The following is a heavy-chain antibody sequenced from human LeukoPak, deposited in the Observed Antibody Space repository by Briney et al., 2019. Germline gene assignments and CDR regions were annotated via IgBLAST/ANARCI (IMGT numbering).Heavy chain of an antibody. D-gene: IGHD7-27*01. Sequence: GGSLRLSCAASGFTFSSYDMHWVRQAAGKGLEWVSAIGTAGDTYYPGSVKGRFTISRENAKNSLYLQMNSLRAGDTAVYYCARAVGTAHFDYWGQGTLVTVSP. V-gene: IGHV3-13*04. CDR1: GFTFSSYD. J-gene: IGHJ4*02. CDR2: IGTAGDT. CDR3: ARAVGTAHFDY.